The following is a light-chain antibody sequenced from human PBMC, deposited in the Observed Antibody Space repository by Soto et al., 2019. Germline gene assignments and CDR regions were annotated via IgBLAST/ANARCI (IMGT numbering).Light chain of an antibody. Sequence: QLVLTQSPSASASLGGSVKLTCSLSSGLSDYTIAWHQQQPEKGPRFLMRVNSDGSHIKGDEIPDRFSGSSSGTERYLTISSLQSEDEGDYSCQTWGTGARIFGGGTKLTVL. J-gene: IGLJ2*01. CDR1: SGLSDYT. V-gene: IGLV4-69*01. CDR2: VNSDGSH. CDR3: QTWGTGARI.